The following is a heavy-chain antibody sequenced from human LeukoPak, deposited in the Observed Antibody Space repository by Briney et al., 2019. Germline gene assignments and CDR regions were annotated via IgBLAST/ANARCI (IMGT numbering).Heavy chain of an antibody. J-gene: IGHJ4*02. CDR1: GFTFNNTW. D-gene: IGHD5/OR15-5a*01. Sequence: GGSLRLSCAASGFTFNNTWMSWVRQPPGKGLEWVGRIKSKADGGTTNYAAPVKGRFTISRDDSKNTLYLEMNSLKGEDTAAYYCATGGSTCCWGQGTLVTVSS. CDR3: ATGGSTCC. CDR2: IKSKADGGTT. V-gene: IGHV3-15*01.